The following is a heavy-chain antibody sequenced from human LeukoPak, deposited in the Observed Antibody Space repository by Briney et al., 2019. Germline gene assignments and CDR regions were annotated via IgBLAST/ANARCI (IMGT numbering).Heavy chain of an antibody. D-gene: IGHD4-11*01. CDR2: IYYSGST. CDR3: ASTGTDYSNYLGWFDP. Sequence: SETLSLTCTVSGGSISSYYWSWNRQPPGKGLEWIGYIYYSGSTNYNPSLKSRVTISVDTSKNQFSLKLSSVTAADTAVYYCASTGTDYSNYLGWFDPWGQGTLVTVSS. CDR1: GGSISSYY. J-gene: IGHJ5*02. V-gene: IGHV4-59*08.